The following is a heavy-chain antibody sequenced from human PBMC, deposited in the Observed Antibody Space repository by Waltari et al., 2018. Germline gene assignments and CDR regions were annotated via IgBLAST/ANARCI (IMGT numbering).Heavy chain of an antibody. Sequence: QVQLQESGPGLVKPSETLSLTCTVSGGSIRSHYWSWLRQPPGKGLEWIGYIYYSGSTNDKPSLKIRVTISVDTSKNQFALKRSAVTAADTAVYYCARTGQLVEADYWGQGTLVTVSS. V-gene: IGHV4-59*11. CDR1: GGSIRSHY. CDR3: ARTGQLVEADY. CDR2: IYYSGST. D-gene: IGHD6-6*01. J-gene: IGHJ4*02.